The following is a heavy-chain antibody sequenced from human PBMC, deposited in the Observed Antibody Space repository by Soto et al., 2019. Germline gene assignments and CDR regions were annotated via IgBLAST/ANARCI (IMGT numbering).Heavy chain of an antibody. Sequence: KASETLSLTCSLSSDSIFITSTSYYWNWIRQPPGKGLEWIGEINHTGGTHYNPSLKSRVTMSVDTSKNQFSLRLSSVTAADTAIYYCATRITVFGLLIPPFDPWGQGTQVTVSS. CDR2: INHTGGT. J-gene: IGHJ5*02. CDR1: SDSIFITSTSYY. V-gene: IGHV4-39*07. CDR3: ATRITVFGLLIPPFDP. D-gene: IGHD3-3*01.